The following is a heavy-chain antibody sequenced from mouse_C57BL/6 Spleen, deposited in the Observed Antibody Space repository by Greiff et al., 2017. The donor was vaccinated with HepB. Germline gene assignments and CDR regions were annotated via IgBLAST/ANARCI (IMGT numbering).Heavy chain of an antibody. D-gene: IGHD2-5*01. CDR1: GYAFSSSW. V-gene: IGHV1-82*01. CDR3: ARSDSNYAMDY. Sequence: VKLQESGPELVKPGASVKISCKASGYAFSSSWMNWVKQRPGKGLEWIGRIYPGDGDTNYNGKFKGKATLTADKSSSTAYMQLSSLTSEDSAVYCCARSDSNYAMDYWGQGTSVTVSS. J-gene: IGHJ4*01. CDR2: IYPGDGDT.